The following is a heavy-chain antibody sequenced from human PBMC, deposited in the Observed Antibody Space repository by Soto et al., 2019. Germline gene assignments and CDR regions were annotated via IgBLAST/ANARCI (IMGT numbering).Heavy chain of an antibody. CDR3: AFGAGDDAFDI. D-gene: IGHD7-27*01. V-gene: IGHV1-2*04. Sequence: ASVKVSCKASGYTFTGYYMHWVRQAPGQGLEWMGWINPNSGGTNYAQKFQGWVTMTRDTSISTVYMDLSRLRSDDTAVYYCAFGAGDDAFDIWGQGTMVTVSS. CDR1: GYTFTGYY. J-gene: IGHJ3*02. CDR2: INPNSGGT.